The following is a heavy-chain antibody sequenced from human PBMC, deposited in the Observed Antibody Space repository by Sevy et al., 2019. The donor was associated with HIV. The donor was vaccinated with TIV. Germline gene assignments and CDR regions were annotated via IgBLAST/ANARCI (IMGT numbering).Heavy chain of an antibody. CDR3: ASTREYYSDNSGYFDY. V-gene: IGHV1-24*01. J-gene: IGHJ4*02. CDR1: GHTLTELP. D-gene: IGHD3-22*01. Sequence: ASVKVSCKFSGHTLTELPIHWVRQAPGKRLEWMGRFDPEDGERIYAQKFQGRVTMTVDRSTDTAYMELSSLRSEDTALYFCASTREYYSDNSGYFDYWGQGTLVTVSS. CDR2: FDPEDGER.